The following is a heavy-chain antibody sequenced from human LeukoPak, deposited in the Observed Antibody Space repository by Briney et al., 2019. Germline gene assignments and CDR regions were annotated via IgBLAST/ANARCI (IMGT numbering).Heavy chain of an antibody. J-gene: IGHJ6*03. CDR1: GFTFSSYA. CDR3: ARRSSGPLYYYYYYMDV. Sequence: GGSLRLSCAASGFTFSSYAMSWVRQAPGKGLEWVSGISGSGGSTYYADPVKGRFTISRDNAKNTLYLQMNSLRAEDTAVYYCARRSSGPLYYYYYYMDVWGKGTTVTVSS. CDR2: ISGSGGST. V-gene: IGHV3-23*01. D-gene: IGHD3-22*01.